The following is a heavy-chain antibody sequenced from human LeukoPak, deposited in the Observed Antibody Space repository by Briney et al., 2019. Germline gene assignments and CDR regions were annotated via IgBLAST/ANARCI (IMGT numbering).Heavy chain of an antibody. CDR1: GFIVSNKY. V-gene: IGHV3-48*03. D-gene: IGHD3-10*02. CDR2: ISSSGSTI. CDR3: AELGITMIGGV. Sequence: EGSLRLSCAASGFIVSNKYMTWVRQAPGKGLEWVSYISSSGSTIYYADSVKGRFTISRDNAKNSLYLQMNSLRAEDTAVYYCAELGITMIGGVWGKGTTVTISS. J-gene: IGHJ6*04.